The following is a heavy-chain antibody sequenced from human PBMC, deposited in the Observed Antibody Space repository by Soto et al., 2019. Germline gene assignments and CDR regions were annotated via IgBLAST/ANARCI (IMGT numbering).Heavy chain of an antibody. J-gene: IGHJ4*02. V-gene: IGHV3-30-3*01. CDR3: ARDSEGQFDY. Sequence: QVQLVESGGGVVQPGRSLRLSCAASGFTFSSYAMHWVRQAPGKGLEWVAVISYDGSNKYYADSVKGRFTISRDNSKNTLYMQMTSLRAEDSAVYYCARDSEGQFDYWGQGTLVTVSS. CDR1: GFTFSSYA. CDR2: ISYDGSNK.